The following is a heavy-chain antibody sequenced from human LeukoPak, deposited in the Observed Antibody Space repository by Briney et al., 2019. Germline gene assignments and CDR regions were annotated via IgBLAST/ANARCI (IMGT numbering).Heavy chain of an antibody. J-gene: IGHJ4*02. CDR1: GFTFSSYA. CDR3: AKPFTLGPGVAVAGDFDY. D-gene: IGHD6-19*01. Sequence: GGSLRLSCAASGFTFSSYAMSWVRQAPGKGLEWVSAISGSGGSTYYADSVKGRFTISRDNSKNTLYLQMNSLRAEDTAVYYCAKPFTLGPGVAVAGDFDYWGQGTLVTVSS. V-gene: IGHV3-23*01. CDR2: ISGSGGST.